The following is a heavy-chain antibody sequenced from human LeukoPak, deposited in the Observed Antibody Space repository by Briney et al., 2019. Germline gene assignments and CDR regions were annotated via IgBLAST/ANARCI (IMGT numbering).Heavy chain of an antibody. CDR2: INYGGTT. J-gene: IGHJ4*02. CDR1: GGSISSSNYY. D-gene: IGHD3-10*01. V-gene: IGHV4-39*01. Sequence: PSETLSLTCTVSGGSISSSNYYWSWIRQPPGKELKWIASINYGGTTYYNPSLKSRVTISVDTSKNQFSLRLSSVTAADTAVYFCARYVVFGSGKYYFDYWGQGSLVTVSS. CDR3: ARYVVFGSGKYYFDY.